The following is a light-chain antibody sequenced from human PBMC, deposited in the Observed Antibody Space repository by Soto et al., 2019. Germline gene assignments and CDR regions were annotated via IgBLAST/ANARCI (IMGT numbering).Light chain of an antibody. CDR2: EVN. CDR3: SSYAGSSNV. V-gene: IGLV2-8*01. J-gene: IGLJ1*01. Sequence: QAVVTQPPSASGSPGQSVAISCTGTSSDVGGYNYVSWYQQHPGKAPKLMIYEVNKRTSGVPDRFSGSKSGNTASLTVSGLQAEDEADYYCSSYAGSSNVFGTGTKLTV. CDR1: SSDVGGYNY.